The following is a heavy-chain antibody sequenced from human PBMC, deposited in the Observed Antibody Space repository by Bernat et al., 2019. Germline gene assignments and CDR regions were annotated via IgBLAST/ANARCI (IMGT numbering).Heavy chain of an antibody. Sequence: EVQLVESGGGLVQPGGSLRLSCAASGLTFSSFWMHWVRQAPGKGLVWVSRVNGDGSSTSYAESGNGRITISRDNAKNTLYMQMSNLRAEETAVYYCAKAEYSSSSRHFDYWGQGTLVTVSS. CDR3: AKAEYSSSSRHFDY. D-gene: IGHD6-6*01. CDR1: GLTFSSFW. J-gene: IGHJ4*02. V-gene: IGHV3-74*01. CDR2: VNGDGSST.